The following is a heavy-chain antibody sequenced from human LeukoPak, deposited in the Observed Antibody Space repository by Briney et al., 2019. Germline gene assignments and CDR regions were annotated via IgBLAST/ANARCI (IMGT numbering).Heavy chain of an antibody. D-gene: IGHD6-19*01. Sequence: PSETLSLTCTVSGGSISSSSYYWGWIRQPPGKGPEWIGSIYYSGSTYYNPSLKSRVTISVDTSKNQFSLKLSSVTAADTAVYYCARQGSSGWYPYYYGMDVWGQGTTVTVSS. CDR3: ARQGSSGWYPYYYGMDV. V-gene: IGHV4-39*01. J-gene: IGHJ6*02. CDR2: IYYSGST. CDR1: GGSISSSSYY.